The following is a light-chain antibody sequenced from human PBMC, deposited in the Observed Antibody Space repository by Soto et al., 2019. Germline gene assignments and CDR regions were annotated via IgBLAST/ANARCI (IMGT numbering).Light chain of an antibody. J-gene: IGLJ3*02. Sequence: VLTQPHSVSESPGKTVTISCTRSSGSIASNYVQWYQQRPGSAPTTVIYEDNQRPSGVPDRFSGSIDSSSNSASLTISGLKTEDEADYYCQSYDSSNLWVFGGGTKVTVL. CDR2: EDN. CDR1: SGSIASNY. V-gene: IGLV6-57*03. CDR3: QSYDSSNLWV.